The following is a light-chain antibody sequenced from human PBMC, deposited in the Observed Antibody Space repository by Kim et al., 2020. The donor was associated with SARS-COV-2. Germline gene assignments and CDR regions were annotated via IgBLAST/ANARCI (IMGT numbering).Light chain of an antibody. CDR3: CSYAGRSSLV. CDR2: EVA. J-gene: IGLJ2*01. V-gene: IGLV2-23*02. CDR1: HKAVGAFAY. Sequence: GQSVPNARTGTHKAVGAFAYFSWFQQYPGKAPKLLIYEVAKRPSGISDRFSGSKSGNTASLTISALQVEDEADYYCCSYAGRSSLVFGAGTQLTVL.